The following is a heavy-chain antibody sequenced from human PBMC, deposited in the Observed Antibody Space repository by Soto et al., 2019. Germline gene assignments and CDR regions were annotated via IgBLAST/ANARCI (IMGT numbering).Heavy chain of an antibody. D-gene: IGHD6-13*01. Sequence: SVKVSCKASGGTFSSYAISWVRQAPGQGLEWMGGIIPIFGTANYAQKFQGRVTITADESTSTAYMELSSLRSEDTAVYYCGLVLDYYYYGMDVWGQGTTVTVSS. CDR2: IIPIFGTA. CDR1: GGTFSSYA. CDR3: GLVLDYYYYGMDV. V-gene: IGHV1-69*13. J-gene: IGHJ6*02.